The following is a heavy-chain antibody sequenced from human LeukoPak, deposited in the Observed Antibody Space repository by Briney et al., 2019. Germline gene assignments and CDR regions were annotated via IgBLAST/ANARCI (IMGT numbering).Heavy chain of an antibody. CDR1: GFTFSSYA. CDR3: ARADYGDYIYYYYYGMDV. V-gene: IGHV3-30-3*01. Sequence: PGGSLRLSCAASGFTFSSYAMHWVRRAPGKGLEWVAVISYDGSNKYYADSVKGRFTISRDNSKNTLYLQMNSLRAEDTAVYYCARADYGDYIYYYYYGMDVWGQGTTVTVSS. J-gene: IGHJ6*02. D-gene: IGHD4-17*01. CDR2: ISYDGSNK.